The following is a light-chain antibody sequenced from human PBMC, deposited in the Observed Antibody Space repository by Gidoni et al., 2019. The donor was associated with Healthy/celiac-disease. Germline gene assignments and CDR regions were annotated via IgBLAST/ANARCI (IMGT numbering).Light chain of an antibody. CDR2: QDS. J-gene: IGLJ2*01. Sequence: SYELTQPPSVSVSPGQTASITCSGDKLGDKYACWYQQKPGQSPVLVIYQDSKRPSGIPERFSGSNSGNTATLTISGTQAMDEADYYCQAWDSSTHVVFGGGTKLTGL. V-gene: IGLV3-1*01. CDR3: QAWDSSTHVV. CDR1: KLGDKY.